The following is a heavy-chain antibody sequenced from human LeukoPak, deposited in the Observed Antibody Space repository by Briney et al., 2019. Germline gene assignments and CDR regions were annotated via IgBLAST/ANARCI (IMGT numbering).Heavy chain of an antibody. Sequence: GGSLRLSCAASGFTFSTYWLSWVGQAPGKGLEWVANVKQDGSEKYYVDSVKGRFTISRDNAKNSMYLQMNSLRAEDTAVYYCARFPDSPTNFDYWGQGTLVTVSS. CDR1: GFTFSTYW. J-gene: IGHJ4*02. CDR3: ARFPDSPTNFDY. V-gene: IGHV3-7*05. CDR2: VKQDGSEK. D-gene: IGHD2-21*02.